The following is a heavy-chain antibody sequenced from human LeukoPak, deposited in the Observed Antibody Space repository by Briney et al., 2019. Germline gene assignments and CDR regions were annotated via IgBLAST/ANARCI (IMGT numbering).Heavy chain of an antibody. CDR2: ISYDGSNK. D-gene: IGHD2-15*01. CDR1: GFTFSSYG. V-gene: IGHV3-30*18. CDR3: AKDCSGGSCYDY. J-gene: IGHJ4*02. Sequence: GGSLGLSCAASGFTFSSYGMHWVRQAPGKGLEWVAVISYDGSNKYYADSVKGRFTISRDNSKNTLYLQMNSLRAEDTAVYYCAKDCSGGSCYDYWGQGTLVTVSS.